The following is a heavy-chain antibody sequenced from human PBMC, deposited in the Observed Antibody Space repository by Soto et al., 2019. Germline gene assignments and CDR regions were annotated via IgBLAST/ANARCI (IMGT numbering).Heavy chain of an antibody. V-gene: IGHV1-3*01. CDR2: INAGNGNT. CDR1: GYTSTSYA. D-gene: IGHD2-2*01. CDR3: ARGGGLPAAGHFDS. J-gene: IGHJ4*02. Sequence: APVKVSCNAFGYTSTSYAMNWVRQAPRQRLEWMGWINAGNGNTKYSQKFQSRVTITGDTSKSKVYMELSSLSAEDTAVYYCARGGGLPAAGHFDSWGQGTLVTVSS.